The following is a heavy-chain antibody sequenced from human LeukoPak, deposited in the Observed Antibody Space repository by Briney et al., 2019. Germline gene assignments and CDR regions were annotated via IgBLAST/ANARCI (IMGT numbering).Heavy chain of an antibody. D-gene: IGHD1-26*01. Sequence: ASVKVSCKASGYTFTSCAMHWVRQAPGQRLEWMGWINAGNGNTKYSQKFQGRVTITRDTSASTAYMELSSLRSEDTAVYYCARDDSGSYYYYGMDVWGQGTTVTVSS. V-gene: IGHV1-3*01. CDR2: INAGNGNT. CDR3: ARDDSGSYYYYGMDV. J-gene: IGHJ6*02. CDR1: GYTFTSCA.